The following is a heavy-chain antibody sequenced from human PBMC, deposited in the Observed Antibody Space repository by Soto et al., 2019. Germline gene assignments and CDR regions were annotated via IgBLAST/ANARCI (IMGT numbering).Heavy chain of an antibody. CDR2: IYYSGST. CDR1: GGSISSSSYY. D-gene: IGHD3-3*01. Sequence: LETLSLTCTVSGGSISSSSYYWGWIRQPPGKGLEWIGSIYYSGSTYYNPSLKSRVTISVDTSKNQFSLKLSSVTAADTAVYYCARQMRWRYYDFWSGPTGYMDVWGKGTTVTVSS. V-gene: IGHV4-39*01. CDR3: ARQMRWRYYDFWSGPTGYMDV. J-gene: IGHJ6*03.